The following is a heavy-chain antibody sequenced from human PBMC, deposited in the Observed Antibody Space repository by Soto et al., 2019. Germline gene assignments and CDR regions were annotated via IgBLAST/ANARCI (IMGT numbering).Heavy chain of an antibody. Sequence: SVKVACKASGGTFSSYAISWVRQAPGQGLEWMGGIIPIFGTANYAQKFQGRVTITADESTSTAYMELSSLRSEDTAVYYCARVPSDYDILTGYYYYYYGMDVWGQGTTVTVSS. J-gene: IGHJ6*02. CDR3: ARVPSDYDILTGYYYYYYGMDV. CDR1: GGTFSSYA. V-gene: IGHV1-69*13. CDR2: IIPIFGTA. D-gene: IGHD3-9*01.